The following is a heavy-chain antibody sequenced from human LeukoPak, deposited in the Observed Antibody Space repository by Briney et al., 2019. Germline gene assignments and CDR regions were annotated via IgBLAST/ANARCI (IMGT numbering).Heavy chain of an antibody. CDR2: INHSGST. V-gene: IGHV4-34*01. Sequence: SETLSLTCAVYGGSFSGYYWSWIRQPPGKGLEWIGEINHSGSTNYNPSLKSRVTISVDTSKNQFSLKLSSVTAADTAVYYCAGGDKRPAGAHWYGSGIYYCNKIWFDPWGQGTLVTVSS. CDR1: GGSFSGYY. D-gene: IGHD3-10*01. J-gene: IGHJ5*02. CDR3: AGGDKRPAGAHWYGSGIYYCNKIWFDP.